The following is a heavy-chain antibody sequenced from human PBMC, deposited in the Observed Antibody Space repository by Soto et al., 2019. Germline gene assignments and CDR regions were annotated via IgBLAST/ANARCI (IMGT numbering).Heavy chain of an antibody. Sequence: QVQLVQSGAEVQKPGASVRLSCKASGYTFTSFYMHWVRQAPGQGLEWMGIINPSGGSTSYAQKFKGRVTMTSDTSTSALYMELSNLRSEDTAVYYCARGRDGYKLFYFDFWGQGTLVTASS. J-gene: IGHJ4*02. V-gene: IGHV1-46*01. CDR2: INPSGGST. D-gene: IGHD5-12*01. CDR3: ARGRDGYKLFYFDF. CDR1: GYTFTSFY.